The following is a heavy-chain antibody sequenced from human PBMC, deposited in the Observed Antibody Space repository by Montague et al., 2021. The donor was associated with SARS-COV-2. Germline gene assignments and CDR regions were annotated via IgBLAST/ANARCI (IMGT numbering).Heavy chain of an antibody. V-gene: IGHV4-34*01. D-gene: IGHD2-2*01. CDR3: ARGYCISTTGYWSIHY. CDR2: INHSGGA. Sequence: SETLSLTCTVHRGSFSGYYWTWIRQPPGKGLEWIGEINHSGGANYNPSLKSRVTISVDTSKNHFSLKLRSVTAADTAMYYCARGYCISTTGYWSIHYWGQGTLVAVSS. CDR1: RGSFSGYY. J-gene: IGHJ4*02.